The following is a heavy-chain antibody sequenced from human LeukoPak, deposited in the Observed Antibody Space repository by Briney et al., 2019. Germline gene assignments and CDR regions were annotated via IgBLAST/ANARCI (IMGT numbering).Heavy chain of an antibody. D-gene: IGHD3-22*01. V-gene: IGHV3-30-3*01. CDR2: ISYDGSNK. J-gene: IGHJ3*02. CDR3: ARGAWEVVVVINAFDI. Sequence: GGPLRLSGAASGFTFSSYGMHWVRQAPGKGLEWVAVISYDGSNKYYADSVKRRFTISRDNSKNTLYLQMNSMRAEDTAVYYCARGAWEVVVVINAFDIWGQGTMVTVSS. CDR1: GFTFSSYG.